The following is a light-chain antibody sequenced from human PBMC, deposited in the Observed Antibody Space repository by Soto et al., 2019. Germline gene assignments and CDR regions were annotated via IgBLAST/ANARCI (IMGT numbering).Light chain of an antibody. CDR1: SSNIGSNT. Sequence: QSVLTQPPSASGTPGQRVTISCSGSSSNIGSNTVNWYQQLPGTAPKLLIYTNNHRPSGVSGRFSGSKSGTSASLAISGLHSDDEDEYFCAAWDGSLNVYVFGTGTKLTVL. CDR3: AAWDGSLNVYV. CDR2: TNN. V-gene: IGLV1-44*01. J-gene: IGLJ1*01.